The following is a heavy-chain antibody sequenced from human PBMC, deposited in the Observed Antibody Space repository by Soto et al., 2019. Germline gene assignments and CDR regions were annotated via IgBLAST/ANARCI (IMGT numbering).Heavy chain of an antibody. CDR3: ARDGEGWGNASFDI. Sequence: ASVKGSCKASGYTFTGYYMHWVRQAPGQGLEWMGGINTNRGGTNYAQKFQGRVTMTRDTSKSTAYMELSRLRSHDTAVYFRARDGEGWGNASFDIWGQATMVTVSS. CDR1: GYTFTGYY. CDR2: INTNRGGT. J-gene: IGHJ3*02. V-gene: IGHV1-2*02. D-gene: IGHD3-10*01.